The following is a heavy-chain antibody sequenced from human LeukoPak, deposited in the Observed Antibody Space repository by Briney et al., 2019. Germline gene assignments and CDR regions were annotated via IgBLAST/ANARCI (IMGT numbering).Heavy chain of an antibody. Sequence: SETLSLTCTVSGGSISSYYWSWIRQPPGKGLEWIGYIYYSGSTNYNPSLKSRVTISVDTSKNQFSLKLSSVTAADTAVYYCARVLNDSSGYYSDYYYYMDVWGKGTTVTVSS. V-gene: IGHV4-59*01. CDR2: IYYSGST. J-gene: IGHJ6*03. D-gene: IGHD3-22*01. CDR3: ARVLNDSSGYYSDYYYYMDV. CDR1: GGSISSYY.